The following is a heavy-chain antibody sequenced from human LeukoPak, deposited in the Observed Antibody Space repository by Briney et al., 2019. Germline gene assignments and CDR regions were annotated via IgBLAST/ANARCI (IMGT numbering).Heavy chain of an antibody. J-gene: IGHJ1*01. CDR2: ISSSGSTI. CDR3: ARTSSSWSGYFQH. V-gene: IGHV3-11*01. Sequence: PGGSLRLSCAASGFTFSDYYMSWIRQAPGKGLEWVSCISSSGSTIYYADSVKGRFTISRDNAKNSLYLQMNSLRAEDTAVYYCARTSSSWSGYFQHWGQGTLVTVSS. D-gene: IGHD6-13*01. CDR1: GFTFSDYY.